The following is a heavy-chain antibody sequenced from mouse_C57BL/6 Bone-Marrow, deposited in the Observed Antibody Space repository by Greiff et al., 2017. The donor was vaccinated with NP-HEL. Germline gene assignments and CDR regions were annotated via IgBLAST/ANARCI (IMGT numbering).Heavy chain of an antibody. CDR3: ARPYYYGSNHFAY. D-gene: IGHD1-1*01. J-gene: IGHJ3*01. CDR1: GYTFTSYW. V-gene: IGHV1-64*01. Sequence: VQLQQPGAELVKPGASVKLSCKASGYTFTSYWMHWVKQRPGQGLEWIGMIHPNSGRTNYNEKFKSKATLTVDKSSSTAYMQLSILTSEDSAVYYCARPYYYGSNHFAYWGQGTLVTVSA. CDR2: IHPNSGRT.